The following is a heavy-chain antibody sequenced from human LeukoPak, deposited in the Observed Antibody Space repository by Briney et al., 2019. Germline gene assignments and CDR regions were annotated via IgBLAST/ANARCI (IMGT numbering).Heavy chain of an antibody. D-gene: IGHD3-3*01. CDR3: AREKVVGYDFWSGYPDY. CDR1: GFTFSSYG. Sequence: PGGSLRLSCAASGFTFSSYGMHWVRQAPGKGLEWVAVIWYDGSKKYYADSVKGRFTISRDNSKNTLYLQMNSLRAEDTAVYYCAREKVVGYDFWSGYPDYWGQGTLVTVSS. J-gene: IGHJ4*02. V-gene: IGHV3-33*01. CDR2: IWYDGSKK.